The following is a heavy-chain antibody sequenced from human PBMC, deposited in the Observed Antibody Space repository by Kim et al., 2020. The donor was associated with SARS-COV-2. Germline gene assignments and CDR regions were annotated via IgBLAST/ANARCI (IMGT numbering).Heavy chain of an antibody. CDR1: GFTFSTYG. J-gene: IGHJ6*02. CDR3: AKEYFASGPCYLPVDYPYAMDV. CDR2: ISYDGSDK. D-gene: IGHD3-10*01. V-gene: IGHV3-30*18. Sequence: GGSLRLSCAASGFTFSTYGMHWVRQAPGKGLDWVSVISYDGSDKYYADSVRGRFTISRDNTKNTLYLQTNSLRPEDTAVYYCAKEYFASGPCYLPVDYPYAMDVWGQGTTVTVSS.